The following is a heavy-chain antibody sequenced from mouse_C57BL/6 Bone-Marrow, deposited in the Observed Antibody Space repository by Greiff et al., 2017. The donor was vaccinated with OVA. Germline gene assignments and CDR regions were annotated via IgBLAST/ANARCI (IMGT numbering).Heavy chain of an antibody. D-gene: IGHD1-1*01. J-gene: IGHJ3*01. CDR1: GYTFTDYY. CDR3: ARGNHYGSPWFAY. V-gene: IGHV1-26*01. CDR2: INPNNGGT. Sequence: EVKVVESGPELVKPGASVKISCKASGYTFTDYYMNWVKQSHGKSLEWIGDINPNNGGTSYNQKFKGKATLTVDKSSSTAYMELRSLTSEDSAVYDCARGNHYGSPWFAYWGQGTLVTVSA.